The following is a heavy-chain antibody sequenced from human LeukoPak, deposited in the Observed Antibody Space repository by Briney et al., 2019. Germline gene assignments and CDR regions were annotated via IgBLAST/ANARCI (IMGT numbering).Heavy chain of an antibody. Sequence: SETLSLTCSVSGDSVTSSYWNWIRQPPGKVLEWIGYVSADGTTNYSPSLRSRLIMSVDTAKNDISLILMSVTAADTAIYYCARLDCVLEGCYNHWGRGILVTVAS. CDR1: GDSVTSSY. J-gene: IGHJ4*02. CDR3: ARLDCVLEGCYNH. V-gene: IGHV4-59*08. D-gene: IGHD2-15*01. CDR2: VSADGTT.